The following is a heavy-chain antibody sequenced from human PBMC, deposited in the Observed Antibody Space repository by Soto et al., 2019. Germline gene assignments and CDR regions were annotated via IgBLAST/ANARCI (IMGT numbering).Heavy chain of an antibody. CDR1: GFTFSSYG. J-gene: IGHJ6*02. CDR3: ATPSPDSKDSMDV. Sequence: PGGSLRLSCAASGFTFSSYGMHWVRQAPGKGLEWVAVISYDGSNKYYADSVKGRFTISRDNSKNTLYLQMNSLRAEDTAVYYCATPSPDSKDSMDVWGQGTTVTVSS. V-gene: IGHV3-30*03. CDR2: ISYDGSNK.